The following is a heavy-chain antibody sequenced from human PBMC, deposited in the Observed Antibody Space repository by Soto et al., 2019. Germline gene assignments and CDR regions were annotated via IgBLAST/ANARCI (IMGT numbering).Heavy chain of an antibody. J-gene: IGHJ5*02. V-gene: IGHV4-61*01. D-gene: IGHD2-15*01. CDR3: ARASGYCSGGSCYHSSWFDP. CDR2: IYYSGST. CDR1: GGSVSSGSYY. Sequence: QVQLQESGPGLVKPSETLSLTCTVSGGSVSSGSYYWSWIRQPPGKGLEWIGYIYYSGSTNYNPSLKSRVTISVDTSKNQFSLKLSSVTAADTAVYYCARASGYCSGGSCYHSSWFDPWGQGTLVTVSS.